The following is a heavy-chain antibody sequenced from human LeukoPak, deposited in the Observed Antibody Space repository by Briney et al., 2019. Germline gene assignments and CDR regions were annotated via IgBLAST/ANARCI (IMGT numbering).Heavy chain of an antibody. Sequence: SETLSLTCTVSGASISNYYWSWIRQPPGKGLEWIGYIYFSGSTNYDPSLKSRVTISVDTSKSQFSLKLSSVTAADTAVYYCARVGDWNDLVYWGQGTLVTVSS. CDR3: ARVGDWNDLVY. V-gene: IGHV4-59*01. D-gene: IGHD1-1*01. J-gene: IGHJ4*02. CDR2: IYFSGST. CDR1: GASISNYY.